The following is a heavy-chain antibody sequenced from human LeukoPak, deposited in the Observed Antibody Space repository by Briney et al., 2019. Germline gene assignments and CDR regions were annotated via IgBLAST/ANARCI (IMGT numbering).Heavy chain of an antibody. J-gene: IGHJ4*02. CDR1: GDSISRSTNY. V-gene: IGHV4-39*07. Sequence: SETLSLTCIVSGDSISRSTNYWGWIRQPPGKGLEWIGNMYYTGSPYYNPSLKSRVTISVDMSKNQFSLKLSSVTAADTAVYYCARVSSDDTTNYYPFDYWGQGTLVTVSS. CDR3: ARVSSDDTTNYYPFDY. CDR2: MYYTGSP. D-gene: IGHD3-22*01.